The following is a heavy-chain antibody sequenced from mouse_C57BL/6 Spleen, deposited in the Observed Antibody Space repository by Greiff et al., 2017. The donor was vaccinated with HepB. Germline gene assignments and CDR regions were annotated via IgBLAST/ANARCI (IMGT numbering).Heavy chain of an antibody. Sequence: EVQLQQSGAELVRPGASVKLSCTASGFNIKDYYMHWVKQRPEQGLEWIGRIDPEDGDTEYARKFQGKATMTADTSSNTAYLQLSSLTSEDPAVYDCTLYYYGSGFAYWGQGTLVTVSA. J-gene: IGHJ3*01. D-gene: IGHD1-1*01. V-gene: IGHV14-1*01. CDR1: GFNIKDYY. CDR2: IDPEDGDT. CDR3: TLYYYGSGFAY.